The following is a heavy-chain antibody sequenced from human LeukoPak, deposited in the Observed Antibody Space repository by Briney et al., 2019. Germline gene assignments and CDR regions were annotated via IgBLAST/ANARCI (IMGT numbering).Heavy chain of an antibody. CDR2: IRYDGTNK. V-gene: IGHV3-30*02. CDR1: RFSFSNYG. CDR3: ATYSTRNAREFQS. J-gene: IGHJ1*01. D-gene: IGHD4-11*01. Sequence: GGTLRLSCTASRFSFSNYGMHWVRQAPGKGLEWVAFIRYDGTNKYYADSVKGRFTISRDNSKNTLYLQMNSLRAEDTAVYYCATYSTRNAREFQSWGQGTLVTVSS.